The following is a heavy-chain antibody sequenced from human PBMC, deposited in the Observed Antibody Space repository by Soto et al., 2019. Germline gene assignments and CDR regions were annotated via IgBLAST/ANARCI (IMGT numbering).Heavy chain of an antibody. Sequence: SETLSLTCTVSGGSISSSSYYWGWIRQPPGKGLEWIGSIYYSGSTYYNPSLKSRVTISVDTSKNQFSLKLSSVTAADTAVYYCAAFSVRRHWFDPWGQGTLVTVSS. D-gene: IGHD2-2*01. CDR3: AAFSVRRHWFDP. CDR1: GGSISSSSYY. V-gene: IGHV4-39*01. CDR2: IYYSGST. J-gene: IGHJ5*02.